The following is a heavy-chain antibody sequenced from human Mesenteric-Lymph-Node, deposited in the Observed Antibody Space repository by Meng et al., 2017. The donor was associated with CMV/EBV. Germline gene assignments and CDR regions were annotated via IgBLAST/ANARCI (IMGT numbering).Heavy chain of an antibody. J-gene: IGHJ5*02. CDR3: ARVHRNWFDP. Sequence: GESLKISCAASGFTFSDYVMSWVRQAPGKGLEWVSVIYSGISTTYYADSAKGRFTISRDNSQNTLYLQMNNLRAEDTAVYYCARVHRNWFDPWGQGTLVTVSS. V-gene: IGHV3-23*03. CDR1: GFTFSDYV. CDR2: IYSGISTT.